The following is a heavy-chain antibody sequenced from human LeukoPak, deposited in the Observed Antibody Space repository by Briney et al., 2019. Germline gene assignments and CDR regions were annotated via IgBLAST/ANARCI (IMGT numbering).Heavy chain of an antibody. CDR3: ARRVVVPAAPYYFDY. D-gene: IGHD2-2*01. J-gene: IGHJ4*02. V-gene: IGHV3-9*01. CDR2: ISWNSGSI. CDR1: GFTFDDYA. Sequence: PGGSLRLSCAASGFTFDDYAMHWVRQASGKGLEWVSGISWNSGSIGYADSVKGRFTISRDNAKNSLYLQMNSLRAEDTAVYYCARRVVVPAAPYYFDYWGQGTLVTVSS.